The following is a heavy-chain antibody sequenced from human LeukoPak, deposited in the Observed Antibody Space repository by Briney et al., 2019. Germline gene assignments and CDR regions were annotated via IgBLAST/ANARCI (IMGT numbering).Heavy chain of an antibody. V-gene: IGHV6-1*01. CDR3: ARDTRSWYDSSGYFDY. CDR1: GDSVSSNSAA. Sequence: SQTLSLTCAISGDSVSSNSAAWNWIRQSPSRGLEWLGRTYYRSKWYNDYAVSVKSRITINPDTSKNQFSLKLSSVTAADTAVYYCARDTRSWYDSSGYFDYWGQGTLVTVSS. D-gene: IGHD3-22*01. J-gene: IGHJ4*02. CDR2: TYYRSKWYN.